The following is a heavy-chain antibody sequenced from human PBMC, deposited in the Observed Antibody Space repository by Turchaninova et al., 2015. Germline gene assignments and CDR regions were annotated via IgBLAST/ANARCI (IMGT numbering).Heavy chain of an antibody. Sequence: EVLLVESGGGLVQPGGSLRLSCAASGFTFSNYSMNWVRQAPGKGLEWVSYISWSSSTIYYADSVKGRFTISRYNAKNSLYLQMNSLRYEDTAVYYCARDKTANQYFQHWGQGTLVTVSS. CDR1: GFTFSNYS. V-gene: IGHV3-48*02. J-gene: IGHJ1*01. CDR3: ARDKTANQYFQH. CDR2: ISWSSSTI.